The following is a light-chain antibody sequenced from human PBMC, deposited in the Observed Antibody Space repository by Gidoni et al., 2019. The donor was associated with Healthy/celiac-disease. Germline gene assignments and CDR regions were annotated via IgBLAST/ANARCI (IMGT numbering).Light chain of an antibody. V-gene: IGLV3-1*01. Sequence: SYELTQPPSVSVSPGQTASITCSGEKLGDKYACWYQQKPGQSPVLVIYQHSKRPSRTPDRFPGSNSGNTGTLTISGTQAMDEADYYCQGWDSSTVVFGGGTKLTVL. CDR3: QGWDSSTVV. J-gene: IGLJ2*01. CDR2: QHS. CDR1: KLGDKY.